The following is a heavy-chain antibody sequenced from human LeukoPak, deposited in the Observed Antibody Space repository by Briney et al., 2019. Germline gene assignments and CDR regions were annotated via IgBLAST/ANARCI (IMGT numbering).Heavy chain of an antibody. Sequence: PSETLSLTCTVSGGSISSHNWKWIRQPPGKGLEWIGDIYNSGSPNYNPSLKSRVTISVDTSKNQFSLKLSSVTAADTAEYYCARFDSSGYYTFFDYWGQGTLVTVSS. D-gene: IGHD3-22*01. CDR3: ARFDSSGYYTFFDY. CDR1: GGSISSHN. V-gene: IGHV4-59*11. CDR2: IYNSGSP. J-gene: IGHJ4*02.